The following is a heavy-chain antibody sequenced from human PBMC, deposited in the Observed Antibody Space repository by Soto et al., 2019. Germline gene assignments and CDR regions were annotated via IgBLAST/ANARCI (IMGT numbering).Heavy chain of an antibody. CDR1: GDSVSSNTAA. J-gene: IGHJ4*02. CDR2: TYYRSNWRH. CDR3: ARGVAGSGFDL. Sequence: QNLSLTCAISGDSVSSNTAAWNWIRSSPSRGLEWLGRTYYRSNWRHDYAVSVKCRITVNPDTSKNHFSLQLNSVTPDDTAVYYCARGVAGSGFDLWGQGTLVSVSS. V-gene: IGHV6-1*01. D-gene: IGHD6-19*01.